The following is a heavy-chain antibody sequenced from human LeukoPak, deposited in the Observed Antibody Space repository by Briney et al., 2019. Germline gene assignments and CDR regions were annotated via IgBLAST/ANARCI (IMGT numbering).Heavy chain of an antibody. CDR3: ARRGGLRGVGGSDN. CDR1: GFTFSSYA. J-gene: IGHJ4*02. V-gene: IGHV3-23*01. D-gene: IGHD3-10*01. Sequence: GGSLRLSCAASGFTFSSYAMSWVRQAPGKGLEWVSSISATALTTFYADAVKGRFTISRDNSKNTLYLQMNSLRGEDTAVYYCARRGGLRGVGGSDNWGQGALVNVSS. CDR2: ISATALTT.